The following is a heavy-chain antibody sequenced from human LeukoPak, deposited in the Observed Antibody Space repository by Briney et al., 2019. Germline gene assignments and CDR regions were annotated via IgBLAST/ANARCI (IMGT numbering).Heavy chain of an antibody. CDR3: ARDYQEKTNDY. V-gene: IGHV3-48*04. J-gene: IGHJ4*02. Sequence: GGSLRLSCAASGFTFSNYWMSWVRQAPGKGLEWVSYISSSSSIINYADSVRGRFTISRDNAKNLLYLQMNSLRAEDTAVYYCARDYQEKTNDYWGQGTLVTVSS. CDR2: ISSSSSII. D-gene: IGHD2-8*01. CDR1: GFTFSNYW.